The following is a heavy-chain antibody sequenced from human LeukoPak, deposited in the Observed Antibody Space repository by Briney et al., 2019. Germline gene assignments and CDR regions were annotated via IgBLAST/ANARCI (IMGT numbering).Heavy chain of an antibody. V-gene: IGHV1-18*04. J-gene: IGHJ6*02. Sequence: GASVKVSCKASGYTFTSYYMHWVRQAPGQGLEWMGWISAYNGNTNYAQKLQGRVTMTTDTSTSTAYMELRSLRSDDTAVYYCARVVRFLEWLLSAYYYYYGMDVWGQGTTVTVSS. CDR1: GYTFTSYY. D-gene: IGHD3-3*01. CDR3: ARVVRFLEWLLSAYYYYYGMDV. CDR2: ISAYNGNT.